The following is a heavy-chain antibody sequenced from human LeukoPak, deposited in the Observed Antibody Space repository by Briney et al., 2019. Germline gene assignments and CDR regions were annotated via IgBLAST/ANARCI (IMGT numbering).Heavy chain of an antibody. V-gene: IGHV3-23*01. Sequence: AGGSLRLSCAASGFTFSSYAMSWVRQAPGKGLEWVSTFSGSGLSTYYADSVKGRFTISRDNAKNSLYLQMNSLRAEDTAVYYCAELGITMIGGVWGKGTTVTISS. D-gene: IGHD3-10*02. CDR1: GFTFSSYA. CDR3: AELGITMIGGV. CDR2: FSGSGLST. J-gene: IGHJ6*04.